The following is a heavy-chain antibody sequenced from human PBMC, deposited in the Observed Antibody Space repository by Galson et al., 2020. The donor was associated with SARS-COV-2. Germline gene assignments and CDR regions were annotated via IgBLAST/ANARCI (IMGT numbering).Heavy chain of an antibody. CDR1: GYTFTSYD. V-gene: IGHV1-8*01. D-gene: IGHD3-3*01. CDR3: ARSPPRITIFGVVISDYYYYMDV. J-gene: IGHJ6*03. Sequence: ASVQVSCKASGYTFTSYDINWVRQATGQGLEWMGWMNPNSGNTGYAQKFQGRVTMTRNTSISTAYMELSSLRSEDTAVYYCARSPPRITIFGVVISDYYYYMDVWDKGTTVTVSS. CDR2: MNPNSGNT.